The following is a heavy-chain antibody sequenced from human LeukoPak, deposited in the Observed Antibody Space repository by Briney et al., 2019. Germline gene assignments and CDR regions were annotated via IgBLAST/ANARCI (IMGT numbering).Heavy chain of an antibody. V-gene: IGHV4-59*01. Sequence: SETLSLTCTVSGGSISSYYWSWIRQPPGKGLEWIGYIYYSGSTNCNPSLKSRVTISVDTSKNQFSLKLSSVTAADTAVYYCARATPYDFWSGYYFGWFDPWGQGTLVTVSS. D-gene: IGHD3-3*01. CDR2: IYYSGST. CDR1: GGSISSYY. J-gene: IGHJ5*02. CDR3: ARATPYDFWSGYYFGWFDP.